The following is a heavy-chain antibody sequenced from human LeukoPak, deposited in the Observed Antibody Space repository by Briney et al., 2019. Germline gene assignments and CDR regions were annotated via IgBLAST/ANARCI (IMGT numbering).Heavy chain of an antibody. CDR3: ARGAPYSSCPGYAFDI. J-gene: IGHJ3*02. CDR2: TLPILGIA. V-gene: IGHV1-69*02. CDR1: GGTFSSYT. Sequence: SVTVSCKASGGTFSSYTISWVRQAPGQGLEWMGKTLPILGIANYAQKYQGRVTITADKSTSTAYMELSSLRSEDTAVYYCARGAPYSSCPGYAFDIWGQGTMVTVSS. D-gene: IGHD6-6*01.